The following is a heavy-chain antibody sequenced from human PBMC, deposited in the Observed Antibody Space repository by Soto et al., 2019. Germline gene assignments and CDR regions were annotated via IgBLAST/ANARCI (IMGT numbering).Heavy chain of an antibody. J-gene: IGHJ3*02. V-gene: IGHV3-21*01. Sequence: EVQLVESGGGLVKPGGSLRLSCAASGFTFSSYSMNWVRQAPGKGLQWVSSISSSSSYIYYADSVKGRFTISRDNAKNSLYLQMNSLRAEDTAVYYCARDHLDIAAAGRIHDAFDIWGQGTMVTVSS. CDR2: ISSSSSYI. CDR1: GFTFSSYS. D-gene: IGHD6-13*01. CDR3: ARDHLDIAAAGRIHDAFDI.